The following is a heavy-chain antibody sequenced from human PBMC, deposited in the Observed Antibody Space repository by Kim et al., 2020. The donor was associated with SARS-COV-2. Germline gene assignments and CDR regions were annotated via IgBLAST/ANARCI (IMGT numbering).Heavy chain of an antibody. Sequence: SETLSLTCAVSGGSISSYYWSWIRQPPGKGLEWIGYIYYSGSTYYNPSLKSRVTISVDTSKNQFSLKLTSVTAADTAVYYCAIIGDFWSGYPHFDYWGQGTLVTVSS. CDR2: IYYSGST. J-gene: IGHJ4*02. V-gene: IGHV4-59*13. CDR1: GGSISSYY. CDR3: AIIGDFWSGYPHFDY. D-gene: IGHD3-3*01.